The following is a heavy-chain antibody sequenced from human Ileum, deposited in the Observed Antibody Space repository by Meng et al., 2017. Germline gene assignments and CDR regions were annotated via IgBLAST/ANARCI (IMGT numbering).Heavy chain of an antibody. CDR1: GGSISNGKW. D-gene: IGHD3-10*01. CDR2: ISQSGTT. J-gene: IGHJ5*02. CDR3: ATYGSGFTPPLDP. Sequence: QVQLQESCPGLVKPLGTLSLPCACSGGSISNGKWWSWVRQPPGKGLEWIGEISQSGTTNYYPSLNSRVSISLDKANNRLSLTLTSVTAADTAVYYCATYGSGFTPPLDPWGQGILVTVSS. V-gene: IGHV4-4*02.